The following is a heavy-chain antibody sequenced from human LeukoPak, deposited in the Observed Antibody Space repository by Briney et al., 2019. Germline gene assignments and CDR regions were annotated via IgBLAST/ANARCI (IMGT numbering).Heavy chain of an antibody. V-gene: IGHV4-59*01. Sequence: SETLSLTCTVSGGSISSYYWSWIRQPPGKGLEWIGYIYYSGSTNYNPSLKSRVTISVDTSKNQFSLKLSSVTAADTAVYYCARVVGATTFGWFDPWGQGTLVTVSS. D-gene: IGHD1-26*01. J-gene: IGHJ5*02. CDR3: ARVVGATTFGWFDP. CDR2: IYYSGST. CDR1: GGSISSYY.